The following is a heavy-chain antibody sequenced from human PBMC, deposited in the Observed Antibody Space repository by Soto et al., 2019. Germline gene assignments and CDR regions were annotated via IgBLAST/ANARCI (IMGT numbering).Heavy chain of an antibody. V-gene: IGHV1-46*01. CDR1: GYTFTSYY. J-gene: IGHJ4*02. Sequence: ASVKVSCKASGYTFTSYYMHWVRQAPGQGLEWMGIINPSGGSTSYAQKFQGRVTMTRDTSTSTVYMELSSLRSEDTAVYYCARSVTHNYYDSSGPFDYWGPGTLVTVSS. CDR2: INPSGGST. D-gene: IGHD3-22*01. CDR3: ARSVTHNYYDSSGPFDY.